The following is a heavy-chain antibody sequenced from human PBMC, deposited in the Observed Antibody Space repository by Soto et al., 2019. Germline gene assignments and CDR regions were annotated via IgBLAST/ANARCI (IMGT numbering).Heavy chain of an antibody. J-gene: IGHJ4*02. CDR1: GDSISSSFW. Sequence: PSETLSLTCAVSGDSISSSFWWSWVRQPPGKGLEWIGEIYHTESTVYNPSLKSRVTISVDKSKNQFSLNLDSVTAADTAVYYCARYDFGTFDYWGRGILVTVPQ. V-gene: IGHV4-4*02. CDR2: IYHTEST. CDR3: ARYDFGTFDY. D-gene: IGHD4-17*01.